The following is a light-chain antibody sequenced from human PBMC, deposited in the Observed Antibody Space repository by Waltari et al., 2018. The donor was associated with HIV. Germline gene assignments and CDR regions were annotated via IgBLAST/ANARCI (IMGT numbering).Light chain of an antibody. CDR3: QAWGSNTVI. Sequence: SYDLTQPPSVSVSPGQTANITSSGDTLGNNYVSWYQQKPGQSPILVIFQVRKRPLGIPERCPGYTSGNTATLTISGTQAVDEADYFCQAWGSNTVIFGGGTKLTVL. V-gene: IGLV3-1*01. J-gene: IGLJ2*01. CDR2: QVR. CDR1: TLGNNY.